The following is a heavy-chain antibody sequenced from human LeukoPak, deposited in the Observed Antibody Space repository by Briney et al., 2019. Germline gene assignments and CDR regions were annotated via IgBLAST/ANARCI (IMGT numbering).Heavy chain of an antibody. V-gene: IGHV3-21*01. CDR3: GRLWFGELYLPFDY. J-gene: IGHJ4*02. D-gene: IGHD3-10*01. CDR1: GFTFSTYT. Sequence: AGGSLRLSCAASGFTFSTYTMNWVRQAPGKGLEWVSSISSSSSYIYYADSVKGRFTISRDNAKNSLYLQMNSLRAEDTAVYYCGRLWFGELYLPFDYWGQGTLVTVSS. CDR2: ISSSSSYI.